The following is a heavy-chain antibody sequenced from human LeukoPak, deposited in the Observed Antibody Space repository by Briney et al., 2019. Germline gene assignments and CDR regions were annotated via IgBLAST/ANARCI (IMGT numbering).Heavy chain of an antibody. CDR1: GFTFSSYA. D-gene: IGHD1-26*01. V-gene: IGHV3-23*01. Sequence: GGSLRLSCAASGFTFSSYAMSWVRQAPGKGLEWISAISGSGGSTYYADSVKGRFTISRDNSKNTLYLQMNSLRAEDTAVYYCAKSRRELPYYFDYWGQGTLVTVSS. CDR2: ISGSGGST. J-gene: IGHJ4*02. CDR3: AKSRRELPYYFDY.